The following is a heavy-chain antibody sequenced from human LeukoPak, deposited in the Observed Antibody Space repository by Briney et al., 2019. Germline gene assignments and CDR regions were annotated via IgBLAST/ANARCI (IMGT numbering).Heavy chain of an antibody. CDR3: ANGLVASGDFLLRELYDFLYV. J-gene: IGHJ6*04. CDR2: ISGSGAST. V-gene: IGHV3-23*01. D-gene: IGHD3-10*01. Sequence: GGSLRLSCAASGLTFDHYAMSWVRQAPGKRLEWVSSISGSGASTYYADSLRGRFTIMRDNSQNTVYLHIKTLRGEDSAPYYLANGLVASGDFLLRELYDFLYVWGKRTTVIVSS. CDR1: GLTFDHYA.